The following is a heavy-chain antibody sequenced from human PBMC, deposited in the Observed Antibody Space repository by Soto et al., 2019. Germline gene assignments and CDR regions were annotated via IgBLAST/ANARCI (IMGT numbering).Heavy chain of an antibody. CDR2: ISGSGGST. D-gene: IGHD6-6*01. CDR1: GFTFSSYA. Sequence: SGGSLRLSCAASGFTFSSYAMSWVRQAPGKGLEWVSAISGSGGSTYYADSVKGRFTISRDNSKNTLYLQMNSLRAEDTAVYYCAKDPGQLGVPRFASGYYMDVWGKGTTVTVSS. J-gene: IGHJ6*03. CDR3: AKDPGQLGVPRFASGYYMDV. V-gene: IGHV3-23*01.